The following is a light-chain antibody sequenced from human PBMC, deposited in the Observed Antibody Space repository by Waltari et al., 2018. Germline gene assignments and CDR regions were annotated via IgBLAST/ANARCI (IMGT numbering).Light chain of an antibody. CDR2: DNN. CDR3: HSRDASGVGGT. CDR1: NLRSYY. J-gene: IGLJ2*01. V-gene: IGLV3-19*01. Sequence: TQDPAVSVALGQTVRITCQGDNLRSYYASWYQQRPGQAPKLVLYDNNNRPSGVPDRFSGSRSDNTASLTVTGAQAEDEGHYYCHSRDASGVGGTFGGGTKLTVL.